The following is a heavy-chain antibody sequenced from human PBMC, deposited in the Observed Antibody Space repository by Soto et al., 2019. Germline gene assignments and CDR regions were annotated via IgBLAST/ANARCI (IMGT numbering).Heavy chain of an antibody. J-gene: IGHJ4*02. CDR3: ARIGLTTALL. Sequence: QVQLQESGPGLVKPSQTLSLTCTVSGGSINSGDYYWSWLRQPPGKGLEWIGYIYYSGSPYYNPPLRSRVIIPIDTSKNHFYLNLSSVTAADTAVYYCARIGLTTALLWGQGTLVTVSS. V-gene: IGHV4-30-4*01. CDR1: GGSINSGDYY. D-gene: IGHD4-17*01. CDR2: IYYSGSP.